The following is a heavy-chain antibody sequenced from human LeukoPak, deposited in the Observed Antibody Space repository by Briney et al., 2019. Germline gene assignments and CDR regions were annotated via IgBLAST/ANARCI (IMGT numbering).Heavy chain of an antibody. CDR3: ARDLTGNYGYDY. CDR2: ISSSKTYI. D-gene: IGHD1-20*01. CDR1: GFTFSNYR. J-gene: IGHJ4*02. Sequence: GGSLRLSCTASGFTFSNYRMKWVRQAPGEGLEWVSSISSSKTYIYYEDSVEGRFTISRDNAKNSLYLQMNSLRAEDTAVYYCARDLTGNYGYDYWGQGTLVTVSS. V-gene: IGHV3-21*01.